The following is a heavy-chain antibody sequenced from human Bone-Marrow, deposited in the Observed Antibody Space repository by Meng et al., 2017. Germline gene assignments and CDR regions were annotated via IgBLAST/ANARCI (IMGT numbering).Heavy chain of an antibody. CDR1: GGSFSGYY. CDR3: ARGRTPRYCSGGSCYSPSYYFDY. Sequence: QGQVEGAGHGMGRHSETRSLPCAVYGGSFSGYYWSWIRQPPGKGLEWIGEINHSGSTNYNPSLKSRVTISVDTSKNQFSLKLSSVTAADTAVYYCARGRTPRYCSGGSCYSPSYYFDYWGQGTLVTVSS. D-gene: IGHD2-15*01. V-gene: IGHV4-34*01. CDR2: INHSGST. J-gene: IGHJ4*02.